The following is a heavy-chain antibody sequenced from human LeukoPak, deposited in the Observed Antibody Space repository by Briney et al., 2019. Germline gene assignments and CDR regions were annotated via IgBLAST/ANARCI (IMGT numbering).Heavy chain of an antibody. CDR3: ARESVKYCSSTSCHSDY. Sequence: RGASVKVSCKASGYTFTGYYMHWVRQAPGQGLEWMGWINPNSGGTNYAQKFQGRVTMTRDTSISTAYMELSRLRSDDTAVYYCARESVKYCSSTSCHSDYWGQGTLVTVSS. CDR1: GYTFTGYY. J-gene: IGHJ4*02. CDR2: INPNSGGT. D-gene: IGHD2-2*01. V-gene: IGHV1-2*02.